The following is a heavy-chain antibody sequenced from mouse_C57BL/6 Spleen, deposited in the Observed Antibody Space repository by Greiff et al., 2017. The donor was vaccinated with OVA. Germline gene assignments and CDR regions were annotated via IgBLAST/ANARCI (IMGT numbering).Heavy chain of an antibody. J-gene: IGHJ1*03. D-gene: IGHD2-5*01. CDR1: GYTFTDYE. CDR3: TRTYYSNYRWYFDV. Sequence: QVQLQQSGAELVRPGASVTLSCKASGYTFTDYEMHWVKQTPVHGLEWIGAIDPETGGTAYNQKFKGKAILTADKSSSTAYMELRSLTSEDSAVYYCTRTYYSNYRWYFDVWGTGTTVTVSS. CDR2: IDPETGGT. V-gene: IGHV1-15*01.